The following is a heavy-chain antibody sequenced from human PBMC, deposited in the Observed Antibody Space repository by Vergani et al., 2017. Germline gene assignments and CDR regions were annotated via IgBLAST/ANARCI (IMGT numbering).Heavy chain of an antibody. D-gene: IGHD1-14*01. CDR2: ISGSGGRT. V-gene: IGHV3-23*01. Sequence: EVQLLESGGGLVQPGGSLRLSCAASGFTFSSYAMSGVRQAPGKGLEWVSAISGSGGRTYYADSVKGRFTISRDNSKNTLYLQMNSLRAEDTAVYYCAKDRENHYYYYYMDVWGKGTTVTVSS. CDR3: AKDRENHYYYYYMDV. J-gene: IGHJ6*03. CDR1: GFTFSSYA.